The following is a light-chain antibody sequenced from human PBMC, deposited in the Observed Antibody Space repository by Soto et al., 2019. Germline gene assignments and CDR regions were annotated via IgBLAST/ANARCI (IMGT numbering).Light chain of an antibody. Sequence: EIKMNQSTSTLSACVGDRVTRTCRASQSIRSWLAWYQQKPGKAPKLLIYDASSLESGVPSRFSGSGSGTEFTLTISSLQPDDFATYYCQQYNSYSRTFGQGTKVDI. CDR2: DAS. CDR3: QQYNSYSRT. J-gene: IGKJ1*01. CDR1: QSIRSW. V-gene: IGKV1-5*01.